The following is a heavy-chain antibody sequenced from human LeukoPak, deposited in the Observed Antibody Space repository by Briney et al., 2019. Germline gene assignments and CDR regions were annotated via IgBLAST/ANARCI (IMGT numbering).Heavy chain of an antibody. CDR2: INHSGST. CDR3: ARGSCSSTSCYEADYYYMDV. D-gene: IGHD2-2*01. J-gene: IGHJ6*03. Sequence: PSETLSLTCAVSGGSFSGYYWSWIRQPPGKGLEWIGEINHSGSTNYNPSLKSRVTISVDTSKNQFSLKLSSVTAADTAVYYCARGSCSSTSCYEADYYYMDVWGKGTTVTVSS. CDR1: GGSFSGYY. V-gene: IGHV4-34*01.